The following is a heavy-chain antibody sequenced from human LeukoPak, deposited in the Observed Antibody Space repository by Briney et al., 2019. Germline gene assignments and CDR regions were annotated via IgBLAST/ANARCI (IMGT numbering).Heavy chain of an antibody. CDR2: FYTTGRT. CDR1: GGSISDYS. D-gene: IGHD3-9*01. Sequence: SETLSLTCTVSGGSISDYSWSWIRQPAGKGLEWLGRFYTTGRTNYNPSLKSRLTMSVDTSKNQFSLKLSSVTAADTAVYYCARVRYFDWLSPNYYYYYYMDVWGKGTTVTISS. J-gene: IGHJ6*03. V-gene: IGHV4-4*07. CDR3: ARVRYFDWLSPNYYYYYYMDV.